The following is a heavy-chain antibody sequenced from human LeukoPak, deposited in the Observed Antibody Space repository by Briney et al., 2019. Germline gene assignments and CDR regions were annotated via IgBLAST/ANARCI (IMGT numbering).Heavy chain of an antibody. Sequence: PGGSLRLSCAASEFTFSSYAMNWVRQAPGKGLEWVSAISGGGGSTYYADSVKGRFTISRDNSKTTLYLQMNSLRAEDTAVYYCAKGPYGDYVAYWFDPWGQGTLVTVSS. CDR1: EFTFSSYA. J-gene: IGHJ5*02. CDR3: AKGPYGDYVAYWFDP. CDR2: ISGGGGST. D-gene: IGHD4-17*01. V-gene: IGHV3-23*01.